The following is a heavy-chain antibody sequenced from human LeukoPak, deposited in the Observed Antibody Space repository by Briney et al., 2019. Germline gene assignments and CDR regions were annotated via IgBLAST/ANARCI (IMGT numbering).Heavy chain of an antibody. CDR1: GFTFSNYW. Sequence: QPGGSLRLSCAASGFTFSNYWMSWVRQAPGKGLEWAANIKQDGSEKYYVDSVKGRFTISRDDAKNSLYLQMNSLRVEDTAFYYRARKAYGMDVWGKGTTVTVSS. CDR2: IKQDGSEK. V-gene: IGHV3-7*03. J-gene: IGHJ6*04. CDR3: ARKAYGMDV.